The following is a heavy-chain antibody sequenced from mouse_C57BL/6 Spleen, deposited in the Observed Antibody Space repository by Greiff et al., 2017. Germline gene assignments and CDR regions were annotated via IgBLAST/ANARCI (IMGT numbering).Heavy chain of an antibody. V-gene: IGHV1-36*01. CDR2: VYPYNGGT. D-gene: IGHD2-5*01. J-gene: IGHJ3*01. CDR3: ARSGGSYSNYDWFAY. CDR1: GFTFTDYY. Sequence: EVKLQQSGPVLVKPGPSVKISCKASGFTFTDYYMHWVKQSHGKSLEWIGLVYPYNGGTSYNQKFKGKATLTVDTSSSTAYMELNSLTSEDSAVYYYARSGGSYSNYDWFAYWGQGTLVTVSA.